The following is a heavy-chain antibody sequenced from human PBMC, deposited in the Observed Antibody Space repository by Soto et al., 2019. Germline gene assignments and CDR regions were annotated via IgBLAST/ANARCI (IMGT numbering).Heavy chain of an antibody. V-gene: IGHV1-18*01. CDR1: GYNFTSYG. CDR3: ARDLYYSSRWYFDNDAFDM. CDR2: ISPHNDRT. D-gene: IGHD6-19*01. J-gene: IGHJ3*02. Sequence: ASVKVSCKASGYNFTSYGSSWVRQAPGQGLEWMGWISPHNDRTKYARRFQDRVTMTTETPTSKVYMELGSLRSDGTAVYYCARDLYYSSRWYFDNDAFDMWGQGTVVTVSS.